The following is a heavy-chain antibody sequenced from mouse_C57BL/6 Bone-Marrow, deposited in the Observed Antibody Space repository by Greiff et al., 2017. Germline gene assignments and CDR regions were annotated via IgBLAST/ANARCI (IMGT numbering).Heavy chain of an antibody. D-gene: IGHD4-1*01. J-gene: IGHJ2*01. V-gene: IGHV5-6*01. CDR2: ISRGGSYT. Sequence: EVQLVESGGDLVKPGGSLKLSCAASGFTFSSYGMSWVRQTPDKRLEWVATISRGGSYTYYPDSVEGRFTISRDNAKNTLYLQMSSLKSEDTAMYYCARQGTGTDYWGQGTTLTVSS. CDR3: ARQGTGTDY. CDR1: GFTFSSYG.